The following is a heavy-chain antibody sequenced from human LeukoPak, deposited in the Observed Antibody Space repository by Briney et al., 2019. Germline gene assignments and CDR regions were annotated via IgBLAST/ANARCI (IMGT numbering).Heavy chain of an antibody. CDR3: AREGFLEWLSLYYYYYGMDV. J-gene: IGHJ6*02. D-gene: IGHD3-3*01. Sequence: GGSLRLSCAASGFTFSSYAMHWVRQAPGKGLEWVAVISYDGSNKYYADSVKGRFTISRDNSKNTLYLQMNSLRAEDTAVYYCAREGFLEWLSLYYYYYGMDVWGQGTTATVSS. V-gene: IGHV3-30*04. CDR1: GFTFSSYA. CDR2: ISYDGSNK.